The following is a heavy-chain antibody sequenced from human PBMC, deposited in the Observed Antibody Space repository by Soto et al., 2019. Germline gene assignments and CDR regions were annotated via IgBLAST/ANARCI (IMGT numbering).Heavy chain of an antibody. V-gene: IGHV3-7*01. Sequence: EVQLVESGGGLVQPGESLRLACAASGFTFSPYFMNWVRQAPGKGLEWVANIKGDGSEKYYVDSVRGRFTISRDNDNNSVYLQMNRLRVEDTAMYYCARGGSVGWPRDDTFEIWGQGTMVTVSS. CDR1: GFTFSPYF. CDR2: IKGDGSEK. CDR3: ARGGSVGWPRDDTFEI. D-gene: IGHD3-16*01. J-gene: IGHJ3*02.